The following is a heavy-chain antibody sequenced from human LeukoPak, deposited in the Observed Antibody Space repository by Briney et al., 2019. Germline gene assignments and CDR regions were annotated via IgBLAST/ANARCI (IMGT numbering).Heavy chain of an antibody. V-gene: IGHV4-59*01. CDR3: GRGSAIVNQ. CDR2: VNFSGST. D-gene: IGHD3-3*01. J-gene: IGHJ4*02. Sequence: SETLSLTCTVSGDSISNYYWSWIRQPPGKGLEWIGYVNFSGSTHYNPSLDSRATMSIEESKNQFSLSLNSVTAADRAVYFCGRGSAIVNQWGQGILVTVSS. CDR1: GDSISNYY.